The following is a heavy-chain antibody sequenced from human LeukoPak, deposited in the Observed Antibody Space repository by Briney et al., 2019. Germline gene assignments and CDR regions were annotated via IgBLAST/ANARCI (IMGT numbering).Heavy chain of an antibody. CDR3: ASFLYDYVWGSYRLDLDY. Sequence: SVKVSCTASGGTFSSYAISWVRQAPGQGLEWMGGIIPIFGTANYAQKFQGRVTITADESTSTAYMELSSLRSEDTAVYYCASFLYDYVWGSYRLDLDYWGQGTLVTVSS. D-gene: IGHD3-16*02. CDR1: GGTFSSYA. V-gene: IGHV1-69*13. J-gene: IGHJ4*02. CDR2: IIPIFGTA.